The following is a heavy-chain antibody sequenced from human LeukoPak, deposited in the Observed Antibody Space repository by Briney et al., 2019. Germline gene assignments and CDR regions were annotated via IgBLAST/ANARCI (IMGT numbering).Heavy chain of an antibody. CDR1: GDSVSSNSAA. J-gene: IGHJ5*02. CDR3: GRSGSYYGGAWFDP. CDR2: TYCRSKWYN. D-gene: IGHD1-26*01. Sequence: SQTLSLTCAISGDSVSSNSAAWNWIRQSPSRGLEWLGRTYCRSKWYNDYAVSVKSRITINPDTSKNQFSLQLNSVTPEDTAVYYCGRSGSYYGGAWFDPWGQGTLVTVSS. V-gene: IGHV6-1*01.